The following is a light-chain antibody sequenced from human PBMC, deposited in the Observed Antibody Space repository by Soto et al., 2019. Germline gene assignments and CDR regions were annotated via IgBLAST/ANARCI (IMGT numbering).Light chain of an antibody. CDR1: QSISSY. V-gene: IGKV1-39*01. J-gene: IGKJ4*01. CDR2: AAS. CDR3: QQSYSTLLT. Sequence: DIQMTQSPSSLSASVGDRVTITCRASQSISSYLNWYQQKPGKAPKLLIYAASSLQSGVPSRFSGSGSGTDLTLTIRSLQPEDFATYYCQQSYSTLLTFGGGTKVDIK.